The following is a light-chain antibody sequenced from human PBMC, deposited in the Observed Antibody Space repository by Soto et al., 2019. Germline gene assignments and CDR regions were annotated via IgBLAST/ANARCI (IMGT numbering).Light chain of an antibody. CDR3: QQYNNWPRT. V-gene: IGKV3-15*01. J-gene: IGKJ2*01. CDR2: GAS. Sequence: EIVMTQSPATLSVSPGERATLSCRASQSVSSNLAWYQQKPGQAPRLLIYGASTRATGIPARFSGSGSGTEFTLTISRQQSEDFAVYYCQQYNNWPRTFGQGTKLEIK. CDR1: QSVSSN.